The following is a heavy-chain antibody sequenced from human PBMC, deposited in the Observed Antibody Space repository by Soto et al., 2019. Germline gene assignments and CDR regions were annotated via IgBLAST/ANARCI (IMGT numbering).Heavy chain of an antibody. J-gene: IGHJ6*02. V-gene: IGHV4-30-4*01. CDR3: ARDDCKGGRCSYYYGLDV. CDR2: IYYSGSI. D-gene: IGHD2-15*01. Sequence: QVQLQESGPGLVKPSQTLSLTCTVSGGSISSADNYWSWIRQPPGKGLEWIGYIYYSGSIFYNPSLESRVTISVDTSKNQFSLKLRSVTAADTAVYYCARDDCKGGRCSYYYGLDVWGQGTTVTVSS. CDR1: GGSISSADNY.